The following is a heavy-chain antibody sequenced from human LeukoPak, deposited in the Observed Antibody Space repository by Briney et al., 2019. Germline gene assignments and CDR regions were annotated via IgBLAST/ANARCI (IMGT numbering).Heavy chain of an antibody. V-gene: IGHV4-4*09. CDR2: IYTSGST. J-gene: IGHJ5*02. D-gene: IGHD1-1*01. CDR3: ASLNGRWFDP. Sequence: SETLSLTCTVSGGSISSYYWSWIRQPPGKGLEWIGYIYTSGSTNYNPSLKSRVTISVDTSKNQFSLKLSSVTAADTAVYYCASLNGRWFDPWGQGTLVTVSS. CDR1: GGSISSYY.